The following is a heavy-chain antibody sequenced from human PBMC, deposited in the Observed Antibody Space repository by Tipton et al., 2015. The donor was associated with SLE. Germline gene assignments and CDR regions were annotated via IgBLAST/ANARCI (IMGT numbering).Heavy chain of an antibody. Sequence: LRLSCTVSGGSISSYYWSWIRQPPGKGLEWIGEINHSGSTNYNPSLKSRVTISVDTSKNQFSLKLSSVTAADTAVYYCARGRELGRDDAFDIWGQGTMVTVSS. CDR3: ARGRELGRDDAFDI. D-gene: IGHD1-1*01. V-gene: IGHV4-34*01. CDR2: INHSGST. J-gene: IGHJ3*02. CDR1: GGSISSYY.